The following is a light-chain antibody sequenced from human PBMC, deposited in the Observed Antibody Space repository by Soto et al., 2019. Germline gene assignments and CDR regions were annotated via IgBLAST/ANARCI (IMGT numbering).Light chain of an antibody. V-gene: IGKV1-9*01. CDR3: QLLNDYPIT. CDR1: QGISSY. Sequence: DIQLPQSPSFLSASLGDRVTITCLASQGISSYLAWYQQKPGKAPKLLIYGASTLQSGVPSRFSGSGSGTEFTLTISNLQPEDFATYYCQLLNDYPITFGQGTRLEIK. CDR2: GAS. J-gene: IGKJ5*01.